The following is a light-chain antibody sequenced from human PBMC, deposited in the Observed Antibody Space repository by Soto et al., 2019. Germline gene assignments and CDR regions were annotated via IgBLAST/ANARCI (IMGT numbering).Light chain of an antibody. CDR1: SSNIGAGYD. CDR2: GNS. Sequence: QSVLTQPPSVSGAPGQRVTISCTGSSSNIGAGYDVHWYQQLPGTAPKLLIYGNSNRPSGVPDRFSGSKSGTSASLAITGLQAEDEADYYCQSYDSSLSAPFGGGTSSPS. J-gene: IGLJ3*02. CDR3: QSYDSSLSAP. V-gene: IGLV1-40*01.